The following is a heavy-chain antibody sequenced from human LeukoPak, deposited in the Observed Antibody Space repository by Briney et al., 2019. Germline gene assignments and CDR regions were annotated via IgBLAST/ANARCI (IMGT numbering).Heavy chain of an antibody. CDR1: GYTFTSHY. J-gene: IGHJ6*03. D-gene: IGHD3-16*01. CDR2: INPNSGGT. CDR3: ARGGLRWDYYYMDV. V-gene: IGHV1-2*02. Sequence: ASVKVSCKASGYTFTSHYMHWVRQAPGQGLEWMGWINPNSGGTNYAQKFQGRVTMTRDTSISTAYMELSRLRSDDTAVYYCARGGLRWDYYYMDVWGEGTTATVSS.